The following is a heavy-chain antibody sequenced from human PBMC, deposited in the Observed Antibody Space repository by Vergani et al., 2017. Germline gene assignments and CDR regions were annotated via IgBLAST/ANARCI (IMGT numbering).Heavy chain of an antibody. Sequence: EVQLVESGGGLVKPGGYLRLSCAASGFTFSSYAMSWVRQAPGKGLEWVSAISGSGGSTYYADSVKGRFTISRDNSKNTLYLQMNSLRAEDTAVYYCAKEGVRGVTRYNWFDPWGQGTLVTVSS. J-gene: IGHJ5*02. CDR3: AKEGVRGVTRYNWFDP. V-gene: IGHV3-23*04. CDR2: ISGSGGST. D-gene: IGHD3-10*01. CDR1: GFTFSSYA.